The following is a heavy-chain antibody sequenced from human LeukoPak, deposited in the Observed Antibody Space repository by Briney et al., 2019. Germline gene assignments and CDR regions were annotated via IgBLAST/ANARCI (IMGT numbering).Heavy chain of an antibody. Sequence: SETLSLTCTVSGGSISTYYWSWIRQPPGKGLEWIGYIYYSGSTNYNPSLKSRVTMSVGTSKNQFSLKLSSVTAADTAVYYCARASRLGIAALYYMDVWGKGTTVTVSS. CDR3: ARASRLGIAALYYMDV. CDR1: GGSISTYY. CDR2: IYYSGST. J-gene: IGHJ6*03. V-gene: IGHV4-59*01. D-gene: IGHD6-6*01.